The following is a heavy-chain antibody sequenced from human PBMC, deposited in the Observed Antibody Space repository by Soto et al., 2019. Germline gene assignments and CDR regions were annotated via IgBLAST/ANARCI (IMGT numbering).Heavy chain of an antibody. D-gene: IGHD1-20*01. J-gene: IGHJ4*02. V-gene: IGHV4-4*02. CDR3: ATRDNTRFF. CDR1: GVSISSHDW. CDR2: SHQSGST. Sequence: QVRLQESGPGLVKPSGTLSLTCAVSGVSISSHDWWTWVRQPPGKGLEWIGESHQSGSTNYNSSLGSRVTIEVDTSKNQFSLNLRSVTVADTAVYYCATRDNTRFFWGQGTLVTVST.